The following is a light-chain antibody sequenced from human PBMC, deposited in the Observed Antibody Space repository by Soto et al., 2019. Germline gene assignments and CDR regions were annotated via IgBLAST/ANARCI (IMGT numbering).Light chain of an antibody. CDR3: SSYTSNSTLV. CDR1: SSDVGAYNY. J-gene: IGLJ3*02. CDR2: EVS. V-gene: IGLV2-14*01. Sequence: QSALTQPASVSGSPGQSITISRTGTSSDVGAYNYVSWYQQHPDKAPKLMIFEVSDRPSGVSNRFSGSNSGNTASLTISGLQAEDEADYFCSSYTSNSTLVFGGGTKVTVL.